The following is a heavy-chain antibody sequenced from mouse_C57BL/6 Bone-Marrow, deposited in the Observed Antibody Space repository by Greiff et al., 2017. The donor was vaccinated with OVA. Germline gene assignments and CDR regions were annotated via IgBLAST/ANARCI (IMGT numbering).Heavy chain of an antibody. J-gene: IGHJ1*03. D-gene: IGHD1-1*01. Sequence: VQLKESGPELVKPGASVQIPCKASGYTFTDYNMDWVKQSHGKSLEWIGDINPNNGGTIYNQKFKGKATLTVDKSSSTAYMELRSLTSEDTAVYYCARRLRWYFDVWGTGTTVTVSS. CDR3: ARRLRWYFDV. CDR2: INPNNGGT. CDR1: GYTFTDYN. V-gene: IGHV1-18*01.